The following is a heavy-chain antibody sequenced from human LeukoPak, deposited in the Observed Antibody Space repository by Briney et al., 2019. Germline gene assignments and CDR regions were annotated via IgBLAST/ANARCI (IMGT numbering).Heavy chain of an antibody. Sequence: FGPTLVKPTQTLTLTCTFSGFSLSTSGVGVGWIRQPPGKALEWLALIYWDDDKRYSPSLKSRLTITKDTSKNQVVLTMTNMDPVDTATYYCAHRRGYYGSGSAFDYWGQGTLVTVSS. J-gene: IGHJ4*02. CDR2: IYWDDDK. CDR3: AHRRGYYGSGSAFDY. D-gene: IGHD3-10*01. V-gene: IGHV2-5*02. CDR1: GFSLSTSGVG.